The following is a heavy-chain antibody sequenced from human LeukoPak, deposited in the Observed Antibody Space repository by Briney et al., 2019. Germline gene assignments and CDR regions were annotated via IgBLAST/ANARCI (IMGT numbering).Heavy chain of an antibody. Sequence: SVKVSCKASGGTFSSYAISWVQQAPGQGLEWMGGIIPIFGTANYAQKFQGRVTITADESTSTAYMELSSLRSEDTAVYYCARAREGIVPAAIQPFDYWGQGTLVTVSS. J-gene: IGHJ4*02. CDR3: ARAREGIVPAAIQPFDY. CDR1: GGTFSSYA. V-gene: IGHV1-69*13. D-gene: IGHD2-2*02. CDR2: IIPIFGTA.